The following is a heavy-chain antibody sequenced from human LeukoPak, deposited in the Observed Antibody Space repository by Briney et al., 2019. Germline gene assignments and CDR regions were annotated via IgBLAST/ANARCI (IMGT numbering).Heavy chain of an antibody. Sequence: GGSLRLSCAASGFTFSSYSMNWVRQAPGKGLEWVAVISYDGSNKYYADSVKGRFTISRDNSKNTLYLQMNSLRAEDTAVYYCAKDKRGKGYYDSSGYWLLSYWGQGTLVTVSS. CDR1: GFTFSSYS. D-gene: IGHD3-22*01. CDR3: AKDKRGKGYYDSSGYWLLSY. V-gene: IGHV3-30*18. J-gene: IGHJ4*02. CDR2: ISYDGSNK.